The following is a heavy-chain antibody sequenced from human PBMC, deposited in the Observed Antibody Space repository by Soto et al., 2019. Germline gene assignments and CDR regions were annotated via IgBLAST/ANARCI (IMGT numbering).Heavy chain of an antibody. J-gene: IGHJ6*02. CDR2: INPSGGST. D-gene: IGHD2-2*01. CDR3: ARDHIVVVTAAIRPYYYYGKDV. Sequence: VKVACNPSGYTFTCYYMHWVRQAPGQGLEWMGIINPSGGSTSDAQKLQGRVTMTRDTSTSTVYMELSSLRSEDRAVYYCARDHIVVVTAAIRPYYYYGKDVWGQGTTVGVYS. V-gene: IGHV1-46*04. CDR1: GYTFTCYY.